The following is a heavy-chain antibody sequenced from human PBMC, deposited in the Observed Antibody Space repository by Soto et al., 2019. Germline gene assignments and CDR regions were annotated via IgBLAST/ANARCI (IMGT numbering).Heavy chain of an antibody. V-gene: IGHV1-18*01. Sequence: AASVKVSCKASGYTFTSYGISWVRQAPGQGLEWMGWISAYNGNTNYAQKLQGRVTMTTDTSTSTAYMELRSLRSDDTAVYYCARGGYCSGGSCYGPDYYYYGMDVWGQGTTVTVSS. J-gene: IGHJ6*02. D-gene: IGHD2-15*01. CDR3: ARGGYCSGGSCYGPDYYYYGMDV. CDR1: GYTFTSYG. CDR2: ISAYNGNT.